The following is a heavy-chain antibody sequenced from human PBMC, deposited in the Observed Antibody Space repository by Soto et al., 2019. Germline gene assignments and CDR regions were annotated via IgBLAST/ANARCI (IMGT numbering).Heavy chain of an antibody. CDR1: GYSFSRYG. D-gene: IGHD2-15*01. CDR3: AREGYCSGGSCALYSHEYFGMDV. V-gene: IGHV1-18*01. J-gene: IGHJ6*02. Sequence: SVKVSCKASGYSFSRYGISWVRQAPGQGLEWMGWISTYNANTNYAQKFQGRVSMTTDTPTSTVYMEMRSLTFDDTALYYCAREGYCSGGSCALYSHEYFGMDVWGQGTTVTVSS. CDR2: ISTYNANT.